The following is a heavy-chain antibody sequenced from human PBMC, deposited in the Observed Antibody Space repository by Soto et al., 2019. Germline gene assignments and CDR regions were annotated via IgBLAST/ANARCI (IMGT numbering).Heavy chain of an antibody. D-gene: IGHD1-1*01. CDR2: INYSGST. Sequence: QVQLQESGPGLVKPSETLSLTCTVSGGSISSYYWSWIRQPPGKGLEWIGYINYSGSTNHNPSLKSRFTPSVDTSNNQFPLKLSSVTAADTAVYYCASVWTFHWYFDLWGRGTLVTVSS. CDR3: ASVWTFHWYFDL. V-gene: IGHV4-59*01. CDR1: GGSISSYY. J-gene: IGHJ2*01.